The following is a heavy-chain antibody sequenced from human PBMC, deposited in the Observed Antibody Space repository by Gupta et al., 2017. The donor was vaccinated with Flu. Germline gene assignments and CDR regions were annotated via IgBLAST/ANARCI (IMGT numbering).Heavy chain of an antibody. CDR3: AREKYCSTSSCYRWFDP. D-gene: IGHD2-2*02. Sequence: GYYIHWVRQAPGQGLEWMGRVNPHSGGANYEQKFQGRVTMTRDTSISTAYMELSRLRSDDTAVYYCAREKYCSTSSCYRWFDPWGQGTLGHRLL. CDR2: VNPHSGGA. V-gene: IGHV1-2*06. J-gene: IGHJ5*02. CDR1: GYY.